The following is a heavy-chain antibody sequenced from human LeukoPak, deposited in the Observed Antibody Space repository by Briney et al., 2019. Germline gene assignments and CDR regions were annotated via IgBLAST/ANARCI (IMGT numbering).Heavy chain of an antibody. CDR3: ARTETGWFDY. CDR1: GYTFTGYY. J-gene: IGHJ4*02. V-gene: IGHV1-2*06. CDR2: FNPGSGDT. D-gene: IGHD3-9*01. Sequence: GASVKVSCKASGYTFTGYYIHWVRQAPGQGLEWMGRFNPGSGDTKYAQKFQGRVTMTRDTSISTAYMELSRLRSDDTAVYYCARTETGWFDYWGQGTLVTVSS.